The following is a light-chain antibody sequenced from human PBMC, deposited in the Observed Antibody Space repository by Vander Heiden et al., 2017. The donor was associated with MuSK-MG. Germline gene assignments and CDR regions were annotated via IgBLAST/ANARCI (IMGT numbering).Light chain of an antibody. V-gene: IGKV2-28*01. CDR1: QSLLHSNGYNY. J-gene: IGKJ1*01. Sequence: DIVMTQSPLSLPVTPGAPASLSCRSSQSLLHSNGYNYLDWYLQKSGQSPQLLIYLGSNRASGVPDRFSGSGSGTDFTLKISRVEAEDVGVYYCRQALQTLWTFGQGTKVEIK. CDR3: RQALQTLWT. CDR2: LGS.